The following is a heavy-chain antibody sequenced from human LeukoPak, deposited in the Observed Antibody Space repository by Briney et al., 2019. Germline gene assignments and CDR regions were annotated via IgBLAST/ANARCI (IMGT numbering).Heavy chain of an antibody. V-gene: IGHV3-23*01. CDR2: ISGSGGST. J-gene: IGHJ4*02. CDR3: ANEIIAAAGNRTDY. Sequence: GGSLRLSCAASGFTFSSYNMNWVRQAPGKGLEWVSAISGSGGSTYYADSVKGRFTISRDNSKNTLYLQMNSLRAEDTAVYYCANEIIAAAGNRTDYWGQGTLVTVSS. CDR1: GFTFSSYN. D-gene: IGHD6-13*01.